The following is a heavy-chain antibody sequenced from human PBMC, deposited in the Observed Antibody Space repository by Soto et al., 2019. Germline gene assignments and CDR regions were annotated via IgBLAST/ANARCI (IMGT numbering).Heavy chain of an antibody. V-gene: IGHV3-53*04. CDR1: GFTVSSNY. J-gene: IGHJ4*02. D-gene: IGHD6-13*01. Sequence: GGSLRLSCAASGFTVSSNYMSWVRQAPGKGLEWVSVIYSGGSTYYADSVKGRFTISRHNSKNTLYLQMNSLGAEDTAVYYCARNIGIAAAGSDYWGQGTLVTVSS. CDR2: IYSGGST. CDR3: ARNIGIAAAGSDY.